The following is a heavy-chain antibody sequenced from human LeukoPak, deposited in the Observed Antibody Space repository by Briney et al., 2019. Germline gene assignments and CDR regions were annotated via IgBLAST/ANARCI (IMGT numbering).Heavy chain of an antibody. Sequence: SETLSLTCTVSGGSISSYYWSWIRQPPGKGLEWIGYIYYSGSTNYNSSLKSRVTISVDTSKNQFSLKLSSVTAADTAVYYCARLPGELLRTYYYYYMDVWGKGTTVTVSS. J-gene: IGHJ6*03. CDR3: ARLPGELLRTYYYYYMDV. D-gene: IGHD1-26*01. V-gene: IGHV4-59*08. CDR2: IYYSGST. CDR1: GGSISSYY.